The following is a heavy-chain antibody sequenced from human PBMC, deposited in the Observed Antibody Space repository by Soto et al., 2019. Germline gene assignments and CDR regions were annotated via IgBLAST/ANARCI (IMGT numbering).Heavy chain of an antibody. V-gene: IGHV3-30*18. CDR2: VSHDGRNT. Sequence: VQLVESGGGVVQPGRSLRLSCAASGFTFSDYAMHWVRQAPGKGLEWVAVVSHDGRNTHYADSGKGRFTISRDSSKNTVSLEMTSLRAEDTAFYYCAKGGRQWMVTSYFNYWGQGALVTVSS. CDR3: AKGGRQWMVTSYFNY. J-gene: IGHJ4*02. D-gene: IGHD6-19*01. CDR1: GFTFSDYA.